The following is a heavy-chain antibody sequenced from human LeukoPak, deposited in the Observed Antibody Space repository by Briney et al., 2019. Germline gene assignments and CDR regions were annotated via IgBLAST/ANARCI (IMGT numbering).Heavy chain of an antibody. J-gene: IGHJ1*01. CDR2: ISSSSSYI. Sequence: GGSLRLSCAASGFTFSSYSMNWVRQAPGKGLEWVSSISSSSSYIYYADSVKGRFTISRDNAKNSLYLQMNSLRAEDTAVYYCARGTVMDAEYFQHWGQGTLVTVSS. CDR1: GFTFSSYS. V-gene: IGHV3-21*01. CDR3: ARGTVMDAEYFQH. D-gene: IGHD4-17*01.